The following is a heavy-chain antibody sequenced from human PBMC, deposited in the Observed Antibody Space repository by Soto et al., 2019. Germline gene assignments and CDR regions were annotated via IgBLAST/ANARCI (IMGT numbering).Heavy chain of an antibody. CDR2: INHSGST. V-gene: IGHV4-30-2*01. CDR1: GGSISSGGYS. Sequence: SETLSLTCAVSGGSISSGGYSWSWIRQPPGKGLEWIGYINHSGSTYYNPSLKGRVTISVDTSKNQFSLKLTSVTAADTAVYYCARDKITGLFDYWGQGTLVTVSS. CDR3: ARDKITGLFDY. D-gene: IGHD2-8*02. J-gene: IGHJ4*02.